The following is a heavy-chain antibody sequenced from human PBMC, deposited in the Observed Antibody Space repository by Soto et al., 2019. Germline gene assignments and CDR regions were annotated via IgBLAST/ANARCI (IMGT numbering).Heavy chain of an antibody. J-gene: IGHJ4*01. V-gene: IGHV4-31*03. CDR2: IYYSAYSGTT. CDR3: TRGHGNHDL. Sequence: QVQLQESGPGLVKPSQTLSLTCTVSGGSINSGGFYWTWIRQHPGKGLEWIGNIYYSAYSGTTYYNPSLKSRNTISADTSKNHFSLRLSSVTAVDTVVYYCTRGHGNHDLWGHVTLVTVSS. CDR1: GGSINSGGFY.